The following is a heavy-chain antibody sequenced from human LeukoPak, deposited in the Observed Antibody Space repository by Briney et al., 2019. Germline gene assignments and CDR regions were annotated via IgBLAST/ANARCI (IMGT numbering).Heavy chain of an antibody. Sequence: PSETLTLTCTVSGGSISSCSYYWSWLRQPAGKGLEWIGRIYTSGSTNYNPSLKSRVTISVDTSKNQFSLKLSSVTAADTAVYYCARDRGAAYCGGDCYSAFDIWGQGTMVTVSS. CDR1: GGSISSCSYY. CDR3: ARDRGAAYCGGDCYSAFDI. D-gene: IGHD2-21*02. V-gene: IGHV4-61*02. CDR2: IYTSGST. J-gene: IGHJ3*02.